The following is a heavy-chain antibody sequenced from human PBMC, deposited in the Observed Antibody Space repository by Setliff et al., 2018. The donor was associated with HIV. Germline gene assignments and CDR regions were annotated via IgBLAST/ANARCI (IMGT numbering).Heavy chain of an antibody. D-gene: IGHD6-13*01. CDR3: ARQSTVAAAGFDF. CDR1: GGSFSGHS. V-gene: IGHV4-34*01. CDR2: INRSGSA. J-gene: IGHJ4*02. Sequence: SETLSLTCAVYGGSFSGHSWTWIRQPPGKGLEWIGEINRSGSANYNRSLKSRVTMSVDTSKRQFSLKLDSVTAADTAIYYCARQSTVAAAGFDFWGQGTLVTVSA.